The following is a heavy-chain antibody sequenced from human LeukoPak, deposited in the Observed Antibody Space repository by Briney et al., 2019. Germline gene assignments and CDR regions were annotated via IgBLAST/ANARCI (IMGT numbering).Heavy chain of an antibody. D-gene: IGHD3-10*01. CDR1: GYTFTGYY. CDR3: ARAFIADHYGSGSYYKNPADY. Sequence: ASVKVSCKASGYTFTGYYMHWVRQAPGQGLEWRGWINPNSGGTNYAQKFQGRVTMTRDTSISTAYMELSRLRSDDTAVYYCARAFIADHYGSGSYYKNPADYWGQGTLVTVSS. CDR2: INPNSGGT. V-gene: IGHV1-2*02. J-gene: IGHJ4*02.